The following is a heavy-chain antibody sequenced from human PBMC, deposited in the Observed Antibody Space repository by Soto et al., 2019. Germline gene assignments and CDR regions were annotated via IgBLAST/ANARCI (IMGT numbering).Heavy chain of an antibody. CDR2: ISWNSGSI. CDR3: AKGEAEHVPWYFDL. J-gene: IGHJ2*01. Sequence: EVQLVESGGGLVQPGRSLRLSCAASGFTFDDYAMHWVRQAPGKGLEWVSGISWNSGSIGYADSVKGRFTISRDNAKNSLYLQMNSLRAEDTALYYCAKGEAEHVPWYFDLWGRGTLVTVSS. D-gene: IGHD1-26*01. CDR1: GFTFDDYA. V-gene: IGHV3-9*01.